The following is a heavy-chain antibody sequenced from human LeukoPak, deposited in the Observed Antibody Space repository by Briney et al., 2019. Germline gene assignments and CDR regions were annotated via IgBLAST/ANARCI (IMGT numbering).Heavy chain of an antibody. J-gene: IGHJ5*02. CDR3: AKDVLLWFGGLNWFDP. CDR1: GFTFSSYV. V-gene: IGHV3-30*02. D-gene: IGHD3-10*01. CDR2: IRYDGSNK. Sequence: GGSLRLSCAASGFTFSSYVMHWVRQAPGKGLEWVAFIRYDGSNKYYADSVKGRFTISRDNSKNTLYLQMNSLRAEDTAVYYCAKDVLLWFGGLNWFDPWGQGTLVTVSS.